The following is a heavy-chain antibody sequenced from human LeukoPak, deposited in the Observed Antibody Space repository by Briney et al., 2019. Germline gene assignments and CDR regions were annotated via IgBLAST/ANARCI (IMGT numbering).Heavy chain of an antibody. CDR2: ISGSGGST. Sequence: GGPLRLSCAASGFTFSSYAMSWVRQAPGKGLEWVSAISGSGGSTYYADSVKGRFTISRDNSKNTLYLQMNSLRAEDTAVYYCARGDYYSSPLIDYWGQGTLVTVSS. J-gene: IGHJ4*02. V-gene: IGHV3-23*01. D-gene: IGHD2-21*01. CDR3: ARGDYYSSPLIDY. CDR1: GFTFSSYA.